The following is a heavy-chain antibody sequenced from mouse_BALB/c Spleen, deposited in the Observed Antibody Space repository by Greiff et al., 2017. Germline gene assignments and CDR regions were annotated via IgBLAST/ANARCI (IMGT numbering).Heavy chain of an antibody. J-gene: IGHJ2*01. Sequence: QVQLKQSGAELMKPGASVKISCKATGYTFSSYWIEWVKQRPGHGLEWIGEILPGSGSTNYNEKFKGKATFTADTSSNTAYMQLSSLTSEDSAVYYCAKGGTQDYWGQGTTLTVSS. CDR1: GYTFSSYW. V-gene: IGHV1-9*01. CDR3: AKGGTQDY. D-gene: IGHD3-3*01. CDR2: ILPGSGST.